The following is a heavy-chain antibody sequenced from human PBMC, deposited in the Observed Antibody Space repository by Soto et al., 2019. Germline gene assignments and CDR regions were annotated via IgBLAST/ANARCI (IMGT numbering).Heavy chain of an antibody. D-gene: IGHD4-17*01. V-gene: IGHV4-4*07. Sequence: QVQLQESGPGLVKPSETLSLTCTVSGGSISSYYWSWIRQPAGKGLEWIGRIYTSGSTNYNPSLKSRVTMSVDTSKNQNSLKLTAVTAADTAVYDCARWGDYGGNSKYYFDYWGQGTLVTVS. CDR3: ARWGDYGGNSKYYFDY. J-gene: IGHJ4*02. CDR1: GGSISSYY. CDR2: IYTSGST.